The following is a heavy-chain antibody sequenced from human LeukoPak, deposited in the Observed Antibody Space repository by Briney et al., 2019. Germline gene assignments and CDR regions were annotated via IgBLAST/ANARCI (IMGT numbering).Heavy chain of an antibody. Sequence: WASVKVSCKASGCSFSSYAISWVRQAPAPGLEWMGGIRPIFGTAKYAQKFQGRVTITADKSTSTAYMELSSLRCDGTAVYYCARGVGYGSGSLCYWGQGTLVTVCS. CDR2: IRPIFGTA. D-gene: IGHD3-10*01. J-gene: IGHJ4*02. CDR3: ARGVGYGSGSLCY. CDR1: GCSFSSYA. V-gene: IGHV1-69*06.